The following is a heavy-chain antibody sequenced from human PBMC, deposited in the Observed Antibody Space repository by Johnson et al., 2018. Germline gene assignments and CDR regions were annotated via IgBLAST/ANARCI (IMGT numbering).Heavy chain of an antibody. CDR2: ISYDGRNK. CDR1: GFTFSSYA. J-gene: IGHJ3*02. D-gene: IGHD5-12*01. CDR3: ARGHNNGLDAFDI. Sequence: QVQLVQSGGGVVQPGRSLRLSCAASGFTFSSYAMHWVRQAPGKGLEWVAVISYDGRNKYYADSVKGRFTISRDNSKNTLYLQMNSLRAEDTAVYYCARGHNNGLDAFDIWGQGTMGTVSS. V-gene: IGHV3-30*14.